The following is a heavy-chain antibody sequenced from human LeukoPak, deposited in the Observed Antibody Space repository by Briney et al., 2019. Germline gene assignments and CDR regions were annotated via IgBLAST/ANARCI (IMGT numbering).Heavy chain of an antibody. V-gene: IGHV5-51*01. CDR3: ARLRWPRGGRSSFDY. J-gene: IGHJ4*02. D-gene: IGHD3-10*01. CDR1: GYSFTSHW. CDR2: VGQGDAYT. Sequence: GESLKISCKGSGYSFTSHWIGWVREMPGKGLEGMGIVGQGDAYTIYSPSFEGKVSISADESITTAYLQWSSLKASDTAMYYCARLRWPRGGRSSFDYWGEGALVTVSS.